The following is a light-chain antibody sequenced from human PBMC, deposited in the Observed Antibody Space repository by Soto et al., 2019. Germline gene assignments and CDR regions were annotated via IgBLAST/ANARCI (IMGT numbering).Light chain of an antibody. CDR2: GAS. V-gene: IGKV3-15*01. CDR1: RSVSSN. Sequence: EIVMTQSPATLSVSPGERATLPCRASRSVSSNLAWYQQKPGQPPRLLIYGASTRATGIPARFSGSGSGTEFTLTISSLQSEDFAVYYCQQYNKWPPYTFGQGTKLEIK. CDR3: QQYNKWPPYT. J-gene: IGKJ2*01.